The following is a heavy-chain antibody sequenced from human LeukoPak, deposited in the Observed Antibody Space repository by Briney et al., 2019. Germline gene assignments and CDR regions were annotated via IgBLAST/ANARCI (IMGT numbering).Heavy chain of an antibody. D-gene: IGHD3-10*01. V-gene: IGHV3-30*02. CDR2: IRYDGLKK. CDR1: GFTFSTYD. J-gene: IGHJ4*02. Sequence: PGGSLRLSCATSGFTFSTYDMHWVRQAPGKGLEWVAHIRYDGLKKRYADSVRGRVTVSRDNSKNTLYLQINSLRAEDTAVYYCTRDTFGARDSWGQGTLVTVSS. CDR3: TRDTFGARDS.